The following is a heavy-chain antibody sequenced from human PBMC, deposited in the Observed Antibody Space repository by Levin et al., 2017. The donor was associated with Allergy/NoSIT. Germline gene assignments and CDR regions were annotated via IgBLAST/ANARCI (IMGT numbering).Heavy chain of an antibody. Sequence: GGSLRLSCAASGFTFDDYGMSWVRQAPGKGLEWVSGINWNGGSTGYADSVKGRFTISRDNAKNSLYLQMNSLRAEDTALYYCARGFTQLGDPAEYFQHWGQGTLVTVSS. CDR3: ARGFTQLGDPAEYFQH. D-gene: IGHD6-13*01. CDR2: INWNGGST. CDR1: GFTFDDYG. V-gene: IGHV3-20*04. J-gene: IGHJ1*01.